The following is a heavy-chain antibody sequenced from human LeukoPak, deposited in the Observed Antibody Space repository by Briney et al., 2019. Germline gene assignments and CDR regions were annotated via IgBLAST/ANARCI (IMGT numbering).Heavy chain of an antibody. D-gene: IGHD1-26*01. J-gene: IGHJ4*02. CDR1: GFAFISYW. CDR3: ARDWELIY. CDR2: IKQDGSEK. Sequence: GGPLRLSCAASGFAFISYWMTWVRQAPGKGLEWVANIKQDGSEKYYVDSVKGRFTISRDNTKNSLYLQMNSLRVEDTAVYYCARDWELIYWGQGTLVTASS. V-gene: IGHV3-7*03.